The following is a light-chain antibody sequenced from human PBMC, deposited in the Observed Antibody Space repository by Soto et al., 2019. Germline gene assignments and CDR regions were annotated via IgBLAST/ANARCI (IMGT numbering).Light chain of an antibody. J-gene: IGKJ4*01. CDR3: QQYGNSIT. Sequence: EIVLTQSPGIVSLSPRERATLSCRASQSVRSSYLAWYQQKFGQATRLLIYGTYIRAAGIPDRFSGSGSGTDFTLTISRLEPEDFSLYYCQQYGNSITFGGGTKVEIK. CDR1: QSVRSSY. V-gene: IGKV3-20*01. CDR2: GTY.